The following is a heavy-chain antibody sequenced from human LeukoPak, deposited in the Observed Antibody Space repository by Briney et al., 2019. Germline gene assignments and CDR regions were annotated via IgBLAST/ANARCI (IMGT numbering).Heavy chain of an antibody. J-gene: IGHJ4*02. Sequence: PGGSLRLSCAASGFTFSSYSMNWVRQAPGKGLEWVAVVLYDGSNKYYADSVKGRFTISRDQSKNTLSLQMNSLRTEDTAVYYCAKGDSSGAFDYWGQGTLVTVSS. CDR1: GFTFSSYS. CDR2: VLYDGSNK. CDR3: AKGDSSGAFDY. D-gene: IGHD2-21*01. V-gene: IGHV3-30*18.